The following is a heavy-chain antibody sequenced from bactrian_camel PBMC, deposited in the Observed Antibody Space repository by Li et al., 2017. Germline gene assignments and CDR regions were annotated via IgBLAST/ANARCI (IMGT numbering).Heavy chain of an antibody. V-gene: IGHV3S67*01. CDR1: GITYNRYC. CDR3: ATDDARLIACGSSCRPY. D-gene: IGHD2*01. Sequence: DVQLVESGGGSVQAGGSLRLSCELAGITYNRYCMGWFRQGPGKEREGVASIDNDGTTTYADSVKGRFTISRDNAMNTLTLQMNSLTTEDSGVYYCATDDARLIACGSSCRPYWGQGTQVTVS. CDR2: IDNDGTT. J-gene: IGHJ4*01.